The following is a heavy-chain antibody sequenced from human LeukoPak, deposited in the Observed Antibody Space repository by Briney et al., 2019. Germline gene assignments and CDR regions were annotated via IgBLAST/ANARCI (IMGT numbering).Heavy chain of an antibody. CDR1: GFTFDDYA. CDR2: ISWNSGSI. Sequence: GGSLRPSCAASGFTFDDYAMHWVRQAPGKGLDWVSGISWNSGSIGYADSVKGRFTISRDNAKNSLYLQMNSLRAEDMALYYCAKATTTTSYMDVCGKGTTVTVSS. V-gene: IGHV3-9*03. D-gene: IGHD1-14*01. J-gene: IGHJ6*03. CDR3: AKATTTTSYMDV.